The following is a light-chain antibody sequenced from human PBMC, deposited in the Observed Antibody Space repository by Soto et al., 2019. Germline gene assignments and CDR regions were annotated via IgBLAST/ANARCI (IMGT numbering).Light chain of an antibody. J-gene: IGKJ1*01. CDR2: DAS. V-gene: IGKV1-5*01. CDR1: QSISRW. CDR3: HQYNVYSPPWT. Sequence: DIQMTQSPSTLSACVGDRVTITCRASQSISRWLAWYQQKPGKAPELLIYDASTLENGVPSRFSGSGSGTEFALTISSLQPDDFATYYCHQYNVYSPPWTFGQGTRVEVK.